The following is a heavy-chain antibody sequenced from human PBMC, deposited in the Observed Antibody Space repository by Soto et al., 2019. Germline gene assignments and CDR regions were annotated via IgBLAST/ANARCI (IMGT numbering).Heavy chain of an antibody. CDR3: ARDQEQYYYGMDV. D-gene: IGHD1-1*01. Sequence: SETLSLTCTVSGGSISSYYWSWIRQPPGKGLEWIGYIYYSGSTNYNPSLKSRVTISVDTSKNQFSLKLSSVTAADTAVYYCARDQEQYYYGMDVWGQGTTVTVSS. V-gene: IGHV4-59*01. CDR1: GGSISSYY. CDR2: IYYSGST. J-gene: IGHJ6*02.